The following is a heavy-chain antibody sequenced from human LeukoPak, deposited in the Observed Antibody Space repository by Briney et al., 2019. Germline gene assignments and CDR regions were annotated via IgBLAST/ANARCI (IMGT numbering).Heavy chain of an antibody. Sequence: SETLSLTCTVSGGSISNYHWNWIRQPPGKGLEWIGYIHYSGSSDYNPSLKSRVTLSVDTSKNQFSLKLTFVTAADTAVYYCARWLVALDAFDIWGQGTMVTVSS. V-gene: IGHV4-59*01. D-gene: IGHD5-24*01. J-gene: IGHJ3*02. CDR2: IHYSGSS. CDR3: ARWLVALDAFDI. CDR1: GGSISNYH.